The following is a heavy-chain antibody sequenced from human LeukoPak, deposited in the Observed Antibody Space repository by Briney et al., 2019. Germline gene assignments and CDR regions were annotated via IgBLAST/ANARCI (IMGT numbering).Heavy chain of an antibody. J-gene: IGHJ3*02. CDR1: GGSFSGYY. CDR2: INHSGST. CDR3: ARDLPRWLRVDAFDI. D-gene: IGHD5-12*01. Sequence: SETLSLTCAVYGGSFSGYYWSWIRQPPGKGLEWIGEINHSGSTNYNPSLKSRVTISVDTSKNQFSLKLSSVTAADTAVYYCARDLPRWLRVDAFDIWGQGTMVTVSS. V-gene: IGHV4-34*01.